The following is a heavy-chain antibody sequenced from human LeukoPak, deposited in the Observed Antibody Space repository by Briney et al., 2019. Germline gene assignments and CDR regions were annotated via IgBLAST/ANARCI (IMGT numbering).Heavy chain of an antibody. CDR3: ARGGIYPFDY. CDR1: GFTLSSYS. J-gene: IGHJ4*02. CDR2: ISTSSTTI. V-gene: IGHV3-48*02. D-gene: IGHD3-16*02. Sequence: GGSLRLSCAASGFTLSSYSMNWVRQAPGKGLQWVSYISTSSTTIYYADSVKGRFTISRDNAKNSVHLQMNSLRDDDTAVYYCARGGIYPFDYWGQGTLVTVSS.